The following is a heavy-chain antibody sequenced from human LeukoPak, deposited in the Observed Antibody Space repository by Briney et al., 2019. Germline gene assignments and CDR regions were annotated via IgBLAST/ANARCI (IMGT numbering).Heavy chain of an antibody. Sequence: ASVKVSCKASGYTFTGYYMHWVRQAPGQGLEWMGWINPNSGGTNYAQKFQGRVTMTRDTSISTAYMELSRLRSDDTAVYYCARVREGYGGYRYWGQGTLVTVSS. D-gene: IGHD4-17*01. J-gene: IGHJ4*02. V-gene: IGHV1-2*02. CDR3: ARVREGYGGYRY. CDR2: INPNSGGT. CDR1: GYTFTGYY.